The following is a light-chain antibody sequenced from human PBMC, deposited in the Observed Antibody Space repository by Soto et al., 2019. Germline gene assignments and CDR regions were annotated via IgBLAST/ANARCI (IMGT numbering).Light chain of an antibody. J-gene: IGKJ2*02. CDR2: DVS. V-gene: IGKV3-11*01. CDR1: QSVSSY. CDR3: QQRSEWPLCT. Sequence: EVILTQSPGTLSLSPGDRATLSCRASQSVSSYLAWYEQKPGQAPRLLIYDVSNRATGIPARFSGSGSGTVFTLTISRLEREDFAVYFCQQRSEWPLCTFGQGTKLEIK.